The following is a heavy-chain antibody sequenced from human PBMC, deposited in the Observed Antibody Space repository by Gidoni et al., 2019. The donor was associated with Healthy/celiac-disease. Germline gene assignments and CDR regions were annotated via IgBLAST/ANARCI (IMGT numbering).Heavy chain of an antibody. CDR1: GGTFSSYA. CDR2: IIPIFGTA. D-gene: IGHD6-13*01. J-gene: IGHJ6*02. V-gene: IGHV1-69*01. CDR3: ARAVAAAGTKVDYYYYGMDV. Sequence: QVQLVQSGAEVKKPGSSVKVSCKASGGTFSSYAISWVRQAPGQGLEWMGGIIPIFGTANYAQKFQGRVTITADESTSTAYMELSSLRSEDTAVYYCARAVAAAGTKVDYYYYGMDVWGQGTTVTVSS.